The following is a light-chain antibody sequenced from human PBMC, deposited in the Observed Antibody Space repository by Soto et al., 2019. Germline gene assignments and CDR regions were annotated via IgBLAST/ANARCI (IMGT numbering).Light chain of an antibody. CDR3: QKYDSAPFFT. Sequence: DIQMTQTPPSLSASIGDRVTITCRASQGIGKYLAWYQQKPGKVPKLLIYAASTLQSGVPSRFSGSGSGTDVTLTISSLQPEDVATYYCQKYDSAPFFTFGPGTRVDV. V-gene: IGKV1-27*01. CDR2: AAS. CDR1: QGIGKY. J-gene: IGKJ3*01.